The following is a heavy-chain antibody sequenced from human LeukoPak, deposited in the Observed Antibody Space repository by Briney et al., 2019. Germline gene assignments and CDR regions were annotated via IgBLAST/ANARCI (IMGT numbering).Heavy chain of an antibody. CDR1: GYTFTSYG. V-gene: IGHV1-18*01. Sequence: ASVKVSCKASGYTFTSYGTSWVRQAPGQGLEWMGWISAYNGNTNYAQKLQGRVTMTTDTSTSTAYMELRSLRSDDTAVYYCAATSGFLEWLNWFDPWGQGTLVTVSS. CDR2: ISAYNGNT. D-gene: IGHD3-3*01. CDR3: AATSGFLEWLNWFDP. J-gene: IGHJ5*02.